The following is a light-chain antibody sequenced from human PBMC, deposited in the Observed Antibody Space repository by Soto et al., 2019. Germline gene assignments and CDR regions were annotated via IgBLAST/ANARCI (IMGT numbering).Light chain of an antibody. CDR1: QSISNN. J-gene: IGKJ4*02. CDR2: DAS. Sequence: EIVLTQSPATLSLSPGERATLSCRASQSISNNLSWYQQQPGQAPRRLIYDASNRATGTRARFSGSGSGTDCTLTPSSLEPEDFAVYYCQRRKSWPRQFGGGTKVEI. V-gene: IGKV3-11*01. CDR3: QRRKSWPRQ.